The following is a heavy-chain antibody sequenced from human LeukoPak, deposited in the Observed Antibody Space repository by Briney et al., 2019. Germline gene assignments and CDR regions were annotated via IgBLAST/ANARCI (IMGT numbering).Heavy chain of an antibody. V-gene: IGHV3-30*02. CDR2: IAYDGSKK. CDR3: AKRVLDTAMVNI. Sequence: PGGSLRLSCAASGFTFSDFGMHWVRQAPGKGLEWVAFIAYDGSKKYYADSVKGRFTISRDNSKNTLYLQMNSLRAEDTAVYYCAKRVLDTAMVNIWGQGTMVTVSS. J-gene: IGHJ3*02. CDR1: GFTFSDFG. D-gene: IGHD5-18*01.